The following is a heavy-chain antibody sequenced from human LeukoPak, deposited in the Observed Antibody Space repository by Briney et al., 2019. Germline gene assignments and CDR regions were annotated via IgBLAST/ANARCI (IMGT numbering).Heavy chain of an antibody. CDR1: GFTFSSYG. D-gene: IGHD2-15*01. V-gene: IGHV3-33*01. CDR2: IWYDGSNK. CDR3: ARDTVRLSLPPPFPGDY. J-gene: IGHJ4*02. Sequence: RGGSLRLSCAASGFTFSSYGMHWVRQAPGKGLEGVAVIWYDGSNKYYADSVKGRFTISRDNSKNTLYLQMNSLRAEDTAVYYCARDTVRLSLPPPFPGDYWGQGTLVTVSS.